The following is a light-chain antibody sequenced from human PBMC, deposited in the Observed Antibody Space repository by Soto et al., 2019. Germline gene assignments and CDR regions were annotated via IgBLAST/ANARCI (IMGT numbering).Light chain of an antibody. CDR1: QSISTW. CDR2: DAS. J-gene: IGKJ1*01. V-gene: IGKV1-5*01. CDR3: QQYNSYWK. Sequence: DIQMTQSPSTLSASVGDRVTITCRASQSISTWLAWYQQKPGKAPTLLIYDASSLESGVPSRFSGSGSGTEFTLTISSLQPDDFATYYCQQYNSYWKFGQGTKVDIK.